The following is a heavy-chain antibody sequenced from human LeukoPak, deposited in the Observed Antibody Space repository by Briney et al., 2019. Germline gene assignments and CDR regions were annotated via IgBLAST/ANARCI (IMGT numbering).Heavy chain of an antibody. J-gene: IGHJ6*03. Sequence: GESLKISCKGSGYSFTRYWIGWVRQMPGKGLEWMGIIYPGDSDTRYSPSFQGQVTISADKSISTAYLQWSSLKASDTAMYYCARSEQSYYYGSGSRKYYYYYYMDVRGKGTTVTVSS. CDR3: ARSEQSYYYGSGSRKYYYYYYMDV. D-gene: IGHD3-10*01. CDR2: IYPGDSDT. V-gene: IGHV5-51*01. CDR1: GYSFTRYW.